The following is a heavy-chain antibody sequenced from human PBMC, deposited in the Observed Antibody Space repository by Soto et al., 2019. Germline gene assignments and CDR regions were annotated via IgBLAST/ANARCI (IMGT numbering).Heavy chain of an antibody. CDR3: ARAHTRYYYGMDV. CDR1: GYTFTSYA. Sequence: ASVKVSCKASGYTFTSYAMHWVRQAPGQRLEWMGWINAGNGNTKYSQKFQGRVTMTRDTSTSTVYMELSSLRSEDTAVYYCARAHTRYYYGMDVWGQGTTVTVSS. V-gene: IGHV1-3*01. J-gene: IGHJ6*02. D-gene: IGHD5-18*01. CDR2: INAGNGNT.